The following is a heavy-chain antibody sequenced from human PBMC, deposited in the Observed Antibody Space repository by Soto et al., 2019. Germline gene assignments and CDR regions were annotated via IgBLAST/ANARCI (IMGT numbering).Heavy chain of an antibody. CDR3: AKTGDSGYDWGWFDP. CDR2: ISYHGINT. D-gene: IGHD5-12*01. J-gene: IGHJ5*02. CDR1: GFTFSRYC. Sequence: QVQLVESGGGVVQPGGSLRLSCAASGFTFSRYCMHWVRQAPGKGLEWVAVISYHGINTHYADSVKGRFTISRDNYKNTLYLHMNSLRPEDTAVYYCAKTGDSGYDWGWFDPWGQGTLVTVSS. V-gene: IGHV3-30*18.